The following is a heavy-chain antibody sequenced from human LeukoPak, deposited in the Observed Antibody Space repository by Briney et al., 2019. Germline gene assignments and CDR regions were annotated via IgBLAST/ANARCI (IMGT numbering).Heavy chain of an antibody. CDR2: VHHSGST. D-gene: IGHD3-22*01. CDR3: ARSPRTYEDYMDV. V-gene: IGHV4-38-2*02. J-gene: IGHJ6*03. CDR1: GYSISTGYNDYF. Sequence: SETLSLTCTVSGYSISTGYNDYFWGWLRQPPGKGLEWVATVHHSGSTYYNPSLKSRVTISVDTSKNQFSLKLQSVTAADTALYYCARSPRTYEDYMDVWGKGTMVTVSS.